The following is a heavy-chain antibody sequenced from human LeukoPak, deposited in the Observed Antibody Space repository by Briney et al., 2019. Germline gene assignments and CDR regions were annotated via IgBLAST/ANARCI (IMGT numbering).Heavy chain of an antibody. V-gene: IGHV4-61*01. CDR1: GGSISSSSYY. Sequence: SETLSLTCSVSGGSISSSSYYWSWIRQPPGTGLEWIGYIYYSGSTNYNPSLKSRVTISVDTSKNQFSLKLSSVTAADTAVYYCARVGTVTTYWFDPWGQGTLVTVSS. D-gene: IGHD4-17*01. CDR2: IYYSGST. CDR3: ARVGTVTTYWFDP. J-gene: IGHJ5*02.